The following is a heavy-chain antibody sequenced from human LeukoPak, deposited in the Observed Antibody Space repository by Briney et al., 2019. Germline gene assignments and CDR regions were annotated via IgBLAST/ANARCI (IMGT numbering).Heavy chain of an antibody. CDR1: GYTLTELS. CDR2: FDPEDGET. J-gene: IGHJ1*01. D-gene: IGHD6-13*01. Sequence: GASVKVSCKVSGYTLTELSMHWVRQAPGKGLAWMGGFDPEDGETIYAQKFQGRVTMTEDTSTDTAYMELSSLRSEDTAVYYCATDRSPGIPPLDFQHWGQGTLVTVSS. CDR3: ATDRSPGIPPLDFQH. V-gene: IGHV1-24*01.